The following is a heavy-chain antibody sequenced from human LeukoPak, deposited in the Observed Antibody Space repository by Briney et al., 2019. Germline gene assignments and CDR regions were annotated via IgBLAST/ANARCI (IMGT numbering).Heavy chain of an antibody. J-gene: IGHJ4*02. V-gene: IGHV3-30*04. CDR3: ARDPQNLYDSSGYYSVGVFDY. CDR1: GFTFSSYA. D-gene: IGHD3-22*01. Sequence: HPGGSLRLSCAASGFTFSSYAMHWVRQAPGKGLEWVAVISYDGSNKYYADSVKGRFTISRDNSKNTLYLQMNSLRAEDTAVYYCARDPQNLYDSSGYYSVGVFDYWGQGTLVTVSS. CDR2: ISYDGSNK.